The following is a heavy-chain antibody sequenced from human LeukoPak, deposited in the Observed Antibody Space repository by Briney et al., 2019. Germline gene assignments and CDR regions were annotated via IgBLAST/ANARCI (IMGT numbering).Heavy chain of an antibody. V-gene: IGHV3-7*01. D-gene: IGHD1-14*01. CDR1: GFTFSSYW. J-gene: IGHJ4*02. Sequence: GGSLRLSCAASGFTFSSYWMSWVRQAPGTGLEWVANIKQDGSEKYYVDSVKGRFTISRDNAKNSLYLQMNSLRVEDTAVYYFGGKTGDCWGQGTLVIVSS. CDR2: IKQDGSEK. CDR3: GGKTGDC.